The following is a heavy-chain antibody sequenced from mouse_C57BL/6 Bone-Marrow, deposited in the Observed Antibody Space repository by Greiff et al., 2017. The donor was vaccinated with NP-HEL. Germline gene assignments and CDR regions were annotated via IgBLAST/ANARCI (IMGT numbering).Heavy chain of an antibody. Sequence: EVKVVESGGGLVQPGGSLKLSCAASGFTFSDYGMAWVRQAPRQGPEWVAFLSNLAYSIYYAATVTGRFPISREKAKNTLYLEMSSLRSEDTAMYYCARLDYGNYFYAMDYWGQGTSVTVSS. J-gene: IGHJ4*01. D-gene: IGHD2-1*01. CDR3: ARLDYGNYFYAMDY. V-gene: IGHV5-15*01. CDR2: LSNLAYSI. CDR1: GFTFSDYG.